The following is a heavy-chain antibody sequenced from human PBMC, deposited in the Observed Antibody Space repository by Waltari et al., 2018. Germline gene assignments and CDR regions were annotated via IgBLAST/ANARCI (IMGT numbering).Heavy chain of an antibody. Sequence: QLQLQESGPGLVKPSETLSLTCTVSDGSIRSGNYYWGWIRQSPGKGLEWIGRIYYSGSTSYNPSLKSRVTISVDTPKHQFSLKLSSVTAADTAVYYCARSLHIFRAAAGMFDYWGQGSLVIVSS. CDR3: ARSLHIFRAAAGMFDY. J-gene: IGHJ4*02. D-gene: IGHD6-13*01. CDR2: IYYSGST. V-gene: IGHV4-39*01. CDR1: DGSIRSGNYY.